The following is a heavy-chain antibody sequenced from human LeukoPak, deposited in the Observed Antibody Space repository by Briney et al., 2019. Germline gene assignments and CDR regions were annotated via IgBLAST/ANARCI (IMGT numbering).Heavy chain of an antibody. CDR2: ISRSGDYT. J-gene: IGHJ4*02. D-gene: IGHD4-17*01. CDR3: AKDRDDSGDYAFDY. Sequence: PGGSLRLSCAASGFSFSGYVMSWVRQAPGKGLEWVSVISRSGDYTNYADSVKGRFTISRDNSKNTLSLQMSSLRAEDTAIYYCAKDRDDSGDYAFDYWGQGVLVSVSS. CDR1: GFSFSGYV. V-gene: IGHV3-23*01.